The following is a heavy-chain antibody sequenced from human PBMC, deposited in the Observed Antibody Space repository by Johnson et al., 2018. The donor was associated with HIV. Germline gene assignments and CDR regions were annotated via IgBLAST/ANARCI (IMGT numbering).Heavy chain of an antibody. D-gene: IGHD3-3*01. CDR1: GFTFNNYG. J-gene: IGHJ3*02. CDR3: AKVRGDFWSGYYGGLNDAFDI. CDR2: ISYDGKNK. Sequence: QVQLVESGGGVVQPGRSLRLSCAASGFTFNNYGMHWVRQAPGKGLEWVAVISYDGKNKYYADSVKGRFTISRDNSKNTLYLQMNSLRAEDTAVYYCAKVRGDFWSGYYGGLNDAFDIWGQGTMVTVSS. V-gene: IGHV3-30*18.